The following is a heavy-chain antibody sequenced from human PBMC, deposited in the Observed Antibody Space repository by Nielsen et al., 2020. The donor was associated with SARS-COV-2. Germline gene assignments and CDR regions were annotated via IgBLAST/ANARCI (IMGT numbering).Heavy chain of an antibody. V-gene: IGHV3-30*03. J-gene: IGHJ6*02. CDR2: ISSDGSEK. CDR3: VTGGQWLVRHPYGMEV. Sequence: GESLKISCAAAGFTFRNYGMHWVRQTPGKGLDWVAVISSDGSEKYYADSVEGRFTISRDNSNNTLYLHMNSLRVEDTAVYYCVTGGQWLVRHPYGMEVWGQGTTVTVSS. D-gene: IGHD6-19*01. CDR1: GFTFRNYG.